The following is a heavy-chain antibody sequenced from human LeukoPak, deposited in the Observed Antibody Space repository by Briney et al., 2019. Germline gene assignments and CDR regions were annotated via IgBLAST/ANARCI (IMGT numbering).Heavy chain of an antibody. V-gene: IGHV3-7*01. D-gene: IGHD3-9*01. Sequence: GESLRLSCGASGFSFTTYWMGWVRQAPGKGLEWVANIKQDGTEKYYVDSVKGRFTISRDNAKNSLYLQMNSLRAEDTAVYYCARDHRDYDILTGYRINFDYWGQGTLVTVSS. CDR3: ARDHRDYDILTGYRINFDY. CDR2: IKQDGTEK. CDR1: GFSFTTYW. J-gene: IGHJ4*02.